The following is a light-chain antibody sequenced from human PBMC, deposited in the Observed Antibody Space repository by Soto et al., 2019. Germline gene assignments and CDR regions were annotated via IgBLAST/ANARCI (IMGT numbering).Light chain of an antibody. J-gene: IGKJ5*01. Sequence: ENMMTQSPTHLSLSPGERTTLSRRASQSVSSNLAWYQQKPGQAPRLLIYGASTRATGIPARFSGSGSGTEFTLTISSLQSEDFAVYYCQQYNNWPPITFGQGTRLEIK. CDR3: QQYNNWPPIT. CDR1: QSVSSN. CDR2: GAS. V-gene: IGKV3-15*01.